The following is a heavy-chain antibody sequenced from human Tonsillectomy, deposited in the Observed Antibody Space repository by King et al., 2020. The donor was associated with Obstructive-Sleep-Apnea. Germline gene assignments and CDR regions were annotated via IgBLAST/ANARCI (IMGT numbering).Heavy chain of an antibody. Sequence: VQLVESGGGLVKPGGSLRLSCAASGFPFSNTWMSWVRQAPGKGLEWVGRIKSKADGGTTDYAAPVKGRFTILRDDSKNTQYLQMSSLKTEDTAVYYCTTDLRWELNLVVDYWGQGTLVTVSS. V-gene: IGHV3-15*01. D-gene: IGHD1-26*01. J-gene: IGHJ4*02. CDR2: IKSKADGGTT. CDR3: TTDLRWELNLVVDY. CDR1: GFPFSNTW.